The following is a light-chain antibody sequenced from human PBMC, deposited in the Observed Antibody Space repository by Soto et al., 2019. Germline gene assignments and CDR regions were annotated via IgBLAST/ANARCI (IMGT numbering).Light chain of an antibody. CDR2: DAS. Sequence: EIVMTQSPATLSVVPGERATLSCRASQSVSSSYLAWYQQKPGQAPRLLIYDASNRATGIPARFSGSGSGTDFTLTISRLEPEDFAVYYCQQRSNWPPWTFGQGTKVDIK. J-gene: IGKJ1*01. CDR3: QQRSNWPPWT. CDR1: QSVSSSY. V-gene: IGKV3D-20*02.